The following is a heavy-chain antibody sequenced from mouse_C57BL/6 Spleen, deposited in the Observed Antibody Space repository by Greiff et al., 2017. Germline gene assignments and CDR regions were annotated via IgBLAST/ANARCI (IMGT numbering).Heavy chain of an antibody. CDR3: ARSPYDYGSSYWYFDV. Sequence: QVQLQQPGAELVKPGASVKLSCKASGYTFTSYWMHWVKQRPGRGLEWIGRIDPNSGGTQYKEKVKSKATLTVNKPSSTAYMQLSSLTTEDSAVSYCARSPYDYGSSYWYFDVWGTGTTVTVSS. V-gene: IGHV1-72*01. D-gene: IGHD1-1*01. CDR1: GYTFTSYW. CDR2: IDPNSGGT. J-gene: IGHJ1*03.